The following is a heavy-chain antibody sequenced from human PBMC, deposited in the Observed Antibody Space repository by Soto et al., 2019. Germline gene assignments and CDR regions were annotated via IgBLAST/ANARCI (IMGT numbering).Heavy chain of an antibody. D-gene: IGHD3-3*01. V-gene: IGHV3-7*01. CDR1: GFTFSSYW. Sequence: GGSLRLSCAASGFTFSSYWMSWVRQAPGKGLEWVANIKQDGSEKYYVDSVKGRFSISRDNAKNSLYLQMNSLRAEDTAVYYCARDTGGFWSGYYTENFDYWGQGTLVTVSS. CDR2: IKQDGSEK. J-gene: IGHJ4*02. CDR3: ARDTGGFWSGYYTENFDY.